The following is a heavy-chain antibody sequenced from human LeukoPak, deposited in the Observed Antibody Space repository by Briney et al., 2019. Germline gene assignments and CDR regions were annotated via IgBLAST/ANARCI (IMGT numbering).Heavy chain of an antibody. CDR2: IYTSGST. CDR3: ARDRGLRYFDWLYYFDY. J-gene: IGHJ4*02. CDR1: GGSMSSGSYY. V-gene: IGHV4-61*02. Sequence: PSQTLSLTCTVSGGSMSSGSYYWSWIRQPAGKGLEWIGRIYTSGSTNYNPSLKSRVTISVDTSKNQFSLKLSSVTAADTAVYYCARDRGLRYFDWLYYFDYWGQGTLVTVSS. D-gene: IGHD3-9*01.